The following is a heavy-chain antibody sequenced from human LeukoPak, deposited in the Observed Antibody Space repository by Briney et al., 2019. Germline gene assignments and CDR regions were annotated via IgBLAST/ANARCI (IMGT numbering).Heavy chain of an antibody. D-gene: IGHD3-22*01. J-gene: IGHJ3*02. CDR1: GFTFDDYA. CDR2: ISWNSGSI. Sequence: PGRSLRLSCAASGFTFDDYAMHWVRQAPGKGLEWVSGISWNSGSIGYADSVKGRFTISRDNAKNSLYLQMNSLRAEDMALYYCAKSKEAADLVVNRDAFDIWGQGTMVTVSS. CDR3: AKSKEAADLVVNRDAFDI. V-gene: IGHV3-9*03.